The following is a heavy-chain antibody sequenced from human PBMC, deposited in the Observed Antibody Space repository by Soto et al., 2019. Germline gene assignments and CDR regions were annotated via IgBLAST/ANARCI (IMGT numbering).Heavy chain of an antibody. CDR3: ARRGKMVRGVTPNYYYYYGMDV. D-gene: IGHD3-10*01. CDR2: IIPIFGTA. CDR1: GGTFSSYA. Sequence: KVSCKASGGTFSSYAISWVRQAPGQGLEWMGGIIPIFGTANYAQKFQGRVTITADESTSTAYMELSSLRSEDTAVYYCARRGKMVRGVTPNYYYYYGMDVWGQGTTVTVSS. J-gene: IGHJ6*02. V-gene: IGHV1-69*01.